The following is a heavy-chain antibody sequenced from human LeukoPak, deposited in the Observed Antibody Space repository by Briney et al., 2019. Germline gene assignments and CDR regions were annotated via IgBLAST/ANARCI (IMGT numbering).Heavy chain of an antibody. CDR1: GYTFTSYG. J-gene: IGHJ6*02. CDR3: ARDGRIAAATQIHYGMDV. V-gene: IGHV1-18*01. Sequence: ASVKVSCKASGYTFTSYGISWVRQAPGQGLEWMGWISAYNGNTNYAQKLQGRVTMTTDTSTSTAYMELRSLRSDDTAVYYCARDGRIAAATQIHYGMDVWGQGTTVTVPS. CDR2: ISAYNGNT. D-gene: IGHD6-13*01.